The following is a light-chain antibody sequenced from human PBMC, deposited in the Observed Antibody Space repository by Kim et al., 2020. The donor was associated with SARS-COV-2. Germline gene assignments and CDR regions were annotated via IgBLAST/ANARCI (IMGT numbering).Light chain of an antibody. CDR3: QQSYKIPYT. Sequence: SEAVGDRVDITCQASQIISRYLNWYQQKPGKAPKLLIYASSSLHTEVPSRFSGSGSGTDFTLTISSLQPEDSATYYCQQSYKIPYTFGQGTKLEI. CDR2: ASS. J-gene: IGKJ2*01. V-gene: IGKV1-39*01. CDR1: QIISRY.